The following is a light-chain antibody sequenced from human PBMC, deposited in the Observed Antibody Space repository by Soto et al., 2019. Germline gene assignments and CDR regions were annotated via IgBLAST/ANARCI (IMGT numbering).Light chain of an antibody. Sequence: DIQMTQSPSSLSASVGDRVTITCRASQSIRTYLNWYQQRPGKAPKLLIFSASSLQNMVPPWLSVSGSGTDFILTISSLQPEDSATNYCKQGYSTLPYTFGNGTKLEI. CDR2: SAS. J-gene: IGKJ2*01. V-gene: IGKV1-39*01. CDR1: QSIRTY. CDR3: KQGYSTLPYT.